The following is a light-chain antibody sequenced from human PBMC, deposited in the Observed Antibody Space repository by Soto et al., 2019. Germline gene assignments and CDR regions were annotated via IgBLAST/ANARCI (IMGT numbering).Light chain of an antibody. CDR1: SSDVGSYNY. V-gene: IGLV2-14*03. CDR2: DVT. Sequence: QSVLPQPASVSGSPGQSITISCTGTSSDVGSYNYVSWYRQHPGKAPQLLIYDVTHRPAGVSSRFSGSKSDNTASLTIPWLQAEDEADYYCSSYTDTTTRYVFGSGTKVTVL. J-gene: IGLJ1*01. CDR3: SSYTDTTTRYV.